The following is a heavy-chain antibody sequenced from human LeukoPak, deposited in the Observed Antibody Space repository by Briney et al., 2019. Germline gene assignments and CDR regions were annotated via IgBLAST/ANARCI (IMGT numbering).Heavy chain of an antibody. J-gene: IGHJ2*01. Sequence: GKSLRLSCAVSGFTFSSFPFHWVRQAPGKGLEWVAAISTDGSYKYHGDSVKGRFTISRDNPTNTLYLQMNGLRPDDTAVYYCARSLIPGRWYFDLWGRGTLVTVSS. D-gene: IGHD3-16*01. V-gene: IGHV3-30*04. CDR3: ARSLIPGRWYFDL. CDR1: GFTFSSFP. CDR2: ISTDGSYK.